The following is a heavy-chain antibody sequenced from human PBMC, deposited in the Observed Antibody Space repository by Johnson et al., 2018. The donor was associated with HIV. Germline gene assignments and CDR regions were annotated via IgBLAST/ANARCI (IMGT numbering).Heavy chain of an antibody. CDR2: ISWNSGSI. V-gene: IGHV3-9*01. Sequence: VQLVESGGGLVQPGRSLRLSCAASGFTFDDYAMHWVRQAPGKGLEWVSGISWNSGSIGYADSVKGRFTISRDNAKNSLYLQMNSRRAEDTALYYCARGYSYGYDAFDIWGQGTMVTVSS. CDR1: GFTFDDYA. D-gene: IGHD5-18*01. J-gene: IGHJ3*02. CDR3: ARGYSYGYDAFDI.